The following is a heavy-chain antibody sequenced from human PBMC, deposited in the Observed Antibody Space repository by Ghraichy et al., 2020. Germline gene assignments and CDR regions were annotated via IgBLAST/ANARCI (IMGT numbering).Heavy chain of an antibody. CDR3: ARQLRLEDSGIVGATSPSDNADY. D-gene: IGHD1-26*01. CDR1: GGSISSSSYY. CDR2: IYYSGST. V-gene: IGHV4-39*01. Sequence: SETLSLTCTVSGGSISSSSYYWGWIRQPPGKGLEWIGSIYYSGSTYYNPSLKSRVTISVDTSKNQFSLKLSSVTAADTAVYYCARQLRLEDSGIVGATSPSDNADYWGQGTLVTVSS. J-gene: IGHJ4*02.